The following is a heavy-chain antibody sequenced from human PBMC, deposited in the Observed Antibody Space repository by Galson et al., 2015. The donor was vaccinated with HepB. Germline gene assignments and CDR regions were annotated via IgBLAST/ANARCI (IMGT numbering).Heavy chain of an antibody. CDR2: INTNTGQP. V-gene: IGHV7-4-1*02. D-gene: IGHD3-16*01. CDR3: ARDDYFFSL. CDR1: GYTFNTKA. Sequence: SVKVSCKASGYTFNTKAIHWVRQAPGHGLEWMGWINTNTGQPTYAQGFTGRFVFSLDTSVRTTYLQISNLKAEDTAVYFCARDDYFFSLWGRGTLVTVSS. J-gene: IGHJ2*01.